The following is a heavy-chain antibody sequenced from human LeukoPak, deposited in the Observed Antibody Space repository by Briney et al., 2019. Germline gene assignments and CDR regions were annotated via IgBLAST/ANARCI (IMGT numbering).Heavy chain of an antibody. V-gene: IGHV3-7*01. J-gene: IGHJ5*02. CDR2: IKQDGSEK. Sequence: GGSLRLSCAASGFTFSTYGMHWVRQAPGKGLEWVANIKQDGSEKYYVDSVKGRFTISRDNAKNSLYLQMNSLRAEDTAVYYCVNWFDPRGQGTLVTVSS. CDR1: GFTFSTYG. CDR3: VNWFDP.